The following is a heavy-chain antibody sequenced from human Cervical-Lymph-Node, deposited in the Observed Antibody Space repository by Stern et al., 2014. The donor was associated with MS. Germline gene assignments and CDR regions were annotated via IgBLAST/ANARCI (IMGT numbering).Heavy chain of an antibody. CDR3: ARATDL. Sequence: VQLVESGPGLLRPSETLSLTCKDSGASITSPFWSLIRPPPGKGLELIGYIYYRGTTNYNASLKGRVAISINTSKTQFSLRLSSVTAADTAVYYCARATDLWGQGSLVTVSS. J-gene: IGHJ5*02. CDR1: GASITSPF. CDR2: IYYRGTT. V-gene: IGHV4-59*11.